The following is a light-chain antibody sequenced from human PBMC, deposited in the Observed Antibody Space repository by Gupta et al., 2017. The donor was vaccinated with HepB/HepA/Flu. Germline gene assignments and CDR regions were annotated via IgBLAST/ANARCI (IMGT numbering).Light chain of an antibody. J-gene: IGLJ1*01. CDR3: TSYTGTRGV. V-gene: IGLV2-14*03. CDR1: SSDDGTYNY. Sequence: QSALTQPASVSGSLGQSITLSCTGTSSDDGTYNYVSWYQQHPDKAPKLLIFDVGNRPSGVSDRFSGSKSGNTASLTISGLQADDEADYYCTSYTGTRGVFGSGTKVTIL. CDR2: DVG.